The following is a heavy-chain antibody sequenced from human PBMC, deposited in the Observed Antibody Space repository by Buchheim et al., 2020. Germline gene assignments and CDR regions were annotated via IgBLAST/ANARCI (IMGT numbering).Heavy chain of an antibody. V-gene: IGHV3-30*18. CDR2: ISYDGSNK. Sequence: QVQLVESGGGVVQPGRSLRLSCAASGFTFSSYCMHWVRQAPGKGLEWVAVISYDGSNKYYADSVKGRFSISRDNSKNTLYLQMNSLRAEDTAVYYCAKDLGDFWSGYPRYYYYGMDVWGQGTT. D-gene: IGHD3-3*01. J-gene: IGHJ6*02. CDR3: AKDLGDFWSGYPRYYYYGMDV. CDR1: GFTFSSYC.